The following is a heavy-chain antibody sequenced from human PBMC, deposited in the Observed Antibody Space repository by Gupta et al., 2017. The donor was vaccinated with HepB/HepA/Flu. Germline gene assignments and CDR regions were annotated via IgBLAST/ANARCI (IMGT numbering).Heavy chain of an antibody. Sequence: QLQLQESGPGLVKPSETLSLTCTVSGGSISSSSYYWGWIRQPPGKGLEWIGSIYYSGSTDYNPSLKSRVTISVDTSKNQFSLKLSSVTAADTAVYDGARLYIGGFDYWGQGTMVTVSS. CDR1: GGSISSSSYY. CDR2: IYYSGST. J-gene: IGHJ4*02. CDR3: ARLYIGGFDY. D-gene: IGHD3-10*01. V-gene: IGHV4-39*01.